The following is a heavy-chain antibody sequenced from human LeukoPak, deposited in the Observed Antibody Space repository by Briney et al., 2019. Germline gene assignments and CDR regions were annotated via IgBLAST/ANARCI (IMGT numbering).Heavy chain of an antibody. D-gene: IGHD3-3*01. CDR3: ARGGISIFGVVIYMDV. J-gene: IGHJ6*03. Sequence: GGSLRLSCTASGFTFSSYWMTWVRQAPGKGLEWVANIKQDGSKKYYVDSVKGRFTISRDNAKNSLSLQMNSLRVEDTALYYCARGGISIFGVVIYMDVWGKGTTVTVSS. V-gene: IGHV3-7*03. CDR2: IKQDGSKK. CDR1: GFTFSSYW.